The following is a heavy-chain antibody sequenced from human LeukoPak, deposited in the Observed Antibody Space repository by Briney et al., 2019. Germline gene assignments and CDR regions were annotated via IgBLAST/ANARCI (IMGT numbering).Heavy chain of an antibody. V-gene: IGHV4-34*01. CDR3: ARRRGATFLYYYYMDV. CDR2: INHSGST. D-gene: IGHD1-26*01. CDR1: GGSFSGYY. Sequence: SETLSLTCAVYGGSFSGYYWSWIRQPPGKGLEWVGEINHSGSTNYNPALKSRATISVDTSKNQFSLKLSSVTAADTAVYYCARRRGATFLYYYYMDVWGKGTTVTISS. J-gene: IGHJ6*03.